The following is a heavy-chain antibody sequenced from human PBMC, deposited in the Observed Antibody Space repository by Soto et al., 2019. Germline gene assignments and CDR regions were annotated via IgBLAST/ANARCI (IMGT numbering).Heavy chain of an antibody. CDR2: ISWDGILR. J-gene: IGHJ4*02. D-gene: IGHD3-22*01. Sequence: DVQLVESGGLVVQPGGSLRLSCAASGFTFGDYTMHWVRQVPGQGLEWVSLISWDGILRFYADSVKGRFTISRDNFRNSLYLQMSSLRSEDTAIYYCAKDKKGRRSSGYYSDSWGQGTLVTVSS. V-gene: IGHV3-43*01. CDR3: AKDKKGRRSSGYYSDS. CDR1: GFTFGDYT.